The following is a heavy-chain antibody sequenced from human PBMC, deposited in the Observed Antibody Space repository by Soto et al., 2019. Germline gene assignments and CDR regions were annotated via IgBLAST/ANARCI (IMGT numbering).Heavy chain of an antibody. Sequence: SETLSLTCTVSGVSISNSSYYWGWIRRPPGKGLEWIGTIYYSGITYYNPSLKSRVTISVDTSKNQFSLKLTSVTAADTAVYYCARHGSNWGQGTLVTV. J-gene: IGHJ4*02. CDR1: GVSISNSSYY. CDR2: IYYSGIT. CDR3: ARHGSN. V-gene: IGHV4-39*01.